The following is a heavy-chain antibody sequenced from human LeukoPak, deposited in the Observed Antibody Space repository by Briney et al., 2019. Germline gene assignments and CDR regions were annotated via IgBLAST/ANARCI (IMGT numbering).Heavy chain of an antibody. Sequence: PSETLSLTCTVSGGSISSSSYYWGWIRQPPGKGLEWIGSIYYSGSTYYRPSLKSRVTISVDTSKNQFYLKLSSVTAADTAVYYCARHPAARWGTFDYWGQGTLVTVSS. J-gene: IGHJ4*02. D-gene: IGHD6-6*01. CDR3: ARHPAARWGTFDY. CDR1: GGSISSSSYY. V-gene: IGHV4-39*01. CDR2: IYYSGST.